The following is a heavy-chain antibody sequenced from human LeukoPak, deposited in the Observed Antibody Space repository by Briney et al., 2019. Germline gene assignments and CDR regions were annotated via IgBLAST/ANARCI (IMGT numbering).Heavy chain of an antibody. V-gene: IGHV1-18*01. J-gene: IGHJ4*02. CDR1: GYSLSSYG. CDR2: ISGYNDDT. D-gene: IGHD3-22*01. CDR3: AREGDHYDSSGYYREY. Sequence: ASVKVSCKASGYSLSSYGITWVRQAPGQGLEWMGWISGYNDDTRYAQRFQGRVTMTTDTSTTTAYMELRSLGSDDTAVYYCAREGDHYDSSGYYREYWGQGTLVTVSS.